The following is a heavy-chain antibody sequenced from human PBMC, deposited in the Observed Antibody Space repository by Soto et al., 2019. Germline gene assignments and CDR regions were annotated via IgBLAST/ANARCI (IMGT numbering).Heavy chain of an antibody. Sequence: LSLTCTVSGDSISSGDYYWSWIRQPPGKGLEWIGYIYYSGSTYYNPSLKSRVTISVDTSKNQFSLKLSSVTAADTAVYYCARGDYYDSSGYFPGGMDVWGQGTTVTVSS. J-gene: IGHJ6*02. D-gene: IGHD3-22*01. CDR2: IYYSGST. CDR1: GDSISSGDYY. CDR3: ARGDYYDSSGYFPGGMDV. V-gene: IGHV4-30-4*01.